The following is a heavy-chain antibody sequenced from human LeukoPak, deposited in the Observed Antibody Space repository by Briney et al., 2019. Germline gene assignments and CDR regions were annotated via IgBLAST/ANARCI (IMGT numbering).Heavy chain of an antibody. V-gene: IGHV3-9*01. CDR3: AKDIFDL. Sequence: SLRLSCAASGFTLGDYAMHLVRQAPRKGLGGVSGISWNSGSIGYADSVKGRFTISRDNAKNSLYLQMNSLRAEDTALYYCAKDIFDLWGRGTLVTVSS. CDR1: GFTLGDYA. CDR2: ISWNSGSI. J-gene: IGHJ2*01.